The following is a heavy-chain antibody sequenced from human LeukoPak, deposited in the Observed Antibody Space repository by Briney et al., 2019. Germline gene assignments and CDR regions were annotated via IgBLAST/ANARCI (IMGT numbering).Heavy chain of an antibody. CDR1: GYTFTGYY. CDR3: ARANMVRGVGLFFDRNWFDP. Sequence: ASVKVSCKASGYTFTGYYMHWVRQAPGQGLEWMGWINPNSGGTNYAQRFQGRVTMTRDTSISTAYMELSGLRSDDTAVYYCARANMVRGVGLFFDRNWFDPWGQGTLVTVSS. V-gene: IGHV1-2*02. D-gene: IGHD3-10*01. CDR2: INPNSGGT. J-gene: IGHJ5*02.